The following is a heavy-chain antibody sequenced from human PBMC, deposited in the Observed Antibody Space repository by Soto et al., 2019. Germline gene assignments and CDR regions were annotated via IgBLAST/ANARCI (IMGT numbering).Heavy chain of an antibody. CDR1: RGFYSGYH. CDR3: TRGLDRSMGKGYGMDV. J-gene: IGHJ6*02. CDR2: IDHDGST. D-gene: IGHD1-1*01. V-gene: IGHV4-34*01. Sequence: IRSLNCAVYRGFYSGYHRILNKQPPGKGLKWIGEIDHDGSTNYNPSLKSRVTISVDTSKSQFPLKLTSVRAADTAVYYRTRGLDRSMGKGYGMDVWGQGATVTV.